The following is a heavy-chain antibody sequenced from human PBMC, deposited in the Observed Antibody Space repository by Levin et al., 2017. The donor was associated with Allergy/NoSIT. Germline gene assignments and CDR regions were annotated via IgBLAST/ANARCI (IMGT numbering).Heavy chain of an antibody. Sequence: GESLKISCAASGFTFSSYAMSWVRQAPGKGLEWVSGISGGGVSTYYADSVKGRFTISRDNSKNTLYLQMSSLRAEDTAVYYCAGRRFGELLLWGQGTLVTVSS. CDR1: GFTFSSYA. J-gene: IGHJ4*02. V-gene: IGHV3-23*01. CDR2: ISGGGVST. CDR3: AGRRFGELLL. D-gene: IGHD3-10*01.